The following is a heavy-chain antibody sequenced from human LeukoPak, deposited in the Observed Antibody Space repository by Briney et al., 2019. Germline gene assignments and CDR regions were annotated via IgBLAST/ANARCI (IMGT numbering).Heavy chain of an antibody. Sequence: PGRSLRLSCAASGFAFSSYAMHWVRQAPGKGLEWVAVISYDGSNKYYADSVKGRFTISRDNSKNTLYLQMNSLRAEDTAVYYCARERARDYYYGMDVWGQGTTGTVSS. CDR2: ISYDGSNK. CDR3: ARERARDYYYGMDV. V-gene: IGHV3-30*04. CDR1: GFAFSSYA. J-gene: IGHJ6*02.